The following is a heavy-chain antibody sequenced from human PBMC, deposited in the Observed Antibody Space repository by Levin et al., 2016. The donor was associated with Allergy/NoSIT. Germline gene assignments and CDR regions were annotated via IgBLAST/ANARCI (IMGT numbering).Heavy chain of an antibody. CDR1: GGSISSGGYY. V-gene: IGHV4-31*03. D-gene: IGHD3-3*01. CDR3: ARVSTPTRFWSGYYPLNYMDV. Sequence: SETLSLTCTVSGGSISSGGYYWSWIRQHPGKGLEWIGYIYYSGSTYYNPSLKSRVTISVDTSKNQFSLKLSSVTAADTAVYYCARVSTPTRFWSGYYPLNYMDVWGKGTTVTVSS. J-gene: IGHJ6*03. CDR2: IYYSGST.